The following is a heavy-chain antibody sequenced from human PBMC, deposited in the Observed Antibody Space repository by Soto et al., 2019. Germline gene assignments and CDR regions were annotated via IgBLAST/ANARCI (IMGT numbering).Heavy chain of an antibody. CDR1: GYTFTSYD. D-gene: IGHD2-2*02. Sequence: ASVKVSCKASGYTFTSYDINWVRQATGQGLEWMGWMNPNSGNTGYAQKFQGRVTMTRNTSISTAYMELSSLRSEDTAVYYCARGGYCSSTSCYSHEFDYWGQGTLVTVS. J-gene: IGHJ4*02. CDR2: MNPNSGNT. V-gene: IGHV1-8*01. CDR3: ARGGYCSSTSCYSHEFDY.